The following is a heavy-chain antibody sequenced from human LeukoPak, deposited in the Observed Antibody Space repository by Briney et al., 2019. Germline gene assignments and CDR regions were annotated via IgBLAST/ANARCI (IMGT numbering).Heavy chain of an antibody. Sequence: SETLSLTCTVSGGSISRYYWSWIRQPPGKGLEWIGYIYYSGSSNYNPSLKSRVTISVDTSKNQFSLNLSSVTAADTAVYYCARISSDWPHYYFDYWGQGALVTVSS. J-gene: IGHJ4*02. D-gene: IGHD6-19*01. V-gene: IGHV4-59*01. CDR1: GGSISRYY. CDR3: ARISSDWPHYYFDY. CDR2: IYYSGSS.